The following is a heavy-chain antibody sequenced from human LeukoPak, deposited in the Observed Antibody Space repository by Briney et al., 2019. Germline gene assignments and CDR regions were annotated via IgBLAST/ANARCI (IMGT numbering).Heavy chain of an antibody. CDR2: IYYSGST. CDR1: GGSISSSSYY. J-gene: IGHJ4*02. Sequence: PSETLSLTCTVSGGSISSSSYYWGWIRQPPGKGLEWIGSIYYSGSTYYNPSLKSRVTISVDTSKNQFSLKLSSVTAADTAVYYCARGKLLSQWGQGTLVTVSS. V-gene: IGHV4-39*07. CDR3: ARGKLLSQ.